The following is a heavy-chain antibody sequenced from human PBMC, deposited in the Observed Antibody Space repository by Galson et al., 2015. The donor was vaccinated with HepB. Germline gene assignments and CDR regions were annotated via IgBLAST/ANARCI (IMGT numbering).Heavy chain of an antibody. Sequence: SVKVSCKASDYTFINYGISWVRQAPGQGFEWMGWVNTYNGITSYAQKFQGRVTMTKDTSTSTAYMELRSLRSDDTAVYYCAREYLVTTRNWFDPWGQGTLVIVSS. V-gene: IGHV1-18*01. D-gene: IGHD4-17*01. J-gene: IGHJ5*02. CDR1: DYTFINYG. CDR2: VNTYNGIT. CDR3: AREYLVTTRNWFDP.